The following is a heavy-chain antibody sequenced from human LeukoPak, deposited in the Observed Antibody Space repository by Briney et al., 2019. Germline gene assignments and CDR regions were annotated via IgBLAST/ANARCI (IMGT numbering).Heavy chain of an antibody. V-gene: IGHV4-31*03. D-gene: IGHD6-13*01. CDR1: GGSISSGGYY. J-gene: IGHJ4*02. CDR2: IYYSGST. CDR3: ARADSSSWKD. Sequence: SETLSLTCTVSGGSISSGGYYWSWIRQHPGKGLEWIGYIYYSGSTYYNPSLKSRVTISVDTSKNQFSLKLSSVTAADTAVYYCARADSSSWKDWGQGTLVTVSS.